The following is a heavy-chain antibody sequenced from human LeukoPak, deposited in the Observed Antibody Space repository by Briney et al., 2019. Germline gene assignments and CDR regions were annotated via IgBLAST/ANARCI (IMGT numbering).Heavy chain of an antibody. D-gene: IGHD4-23*01. J-gene: IGHJ4*02. CDR2: INSDGSST. CDR1: GFTFSSYW. Sequence: PGGSLRLSCAASGFTFSSYWLHWVRQAPGKGLVWVSRINSDGSSTSYADSVKGRFTISRDNAKNTLYLPMSSLRAEGTAVYYCARVDLRWYHVDYWGQGTLVTVSS. CDR3: ARVDLRWYHVDY. V-gene: IGHV3-74*01.